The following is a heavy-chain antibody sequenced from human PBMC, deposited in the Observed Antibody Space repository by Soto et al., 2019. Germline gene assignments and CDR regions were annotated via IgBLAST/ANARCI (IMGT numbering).Heavy chain of an antibody. J-gene: IGHJ3*02. V-gene: IGHV1-46*03. D-gene: IGHD3-22*01. Sequence: QVHLVQSGAGAEVKKPGASVKVSCKASGYTFTNYYMHWVRQAPGQGLEWMGMINPRGGRTTYPQKFQGRVTMTTDTSTSTVYMELSSLRSEDTAVYYCARDLAHYYDDSNNPYNAFDIWGQGTMVTVSS. CDR3: ARDLAHYYDDSNNPYNAFDI. CDR1: GYTFTNYY. CDR2: INPRGGRT.